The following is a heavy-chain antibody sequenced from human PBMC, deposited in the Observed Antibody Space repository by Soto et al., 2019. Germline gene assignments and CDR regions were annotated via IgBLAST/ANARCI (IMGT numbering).Heavy chain of an antibody. D-gene: IGHD2-2*02. CDR3: ARGGYCSSASCYKGDYYYGMDV. V-gene: IGHV5-51*03. CDR2: IYPGDSDT. J-gene: IGHJ6*02. CDR1: GYSFTSYW. Sequence: EVQLVQSGAEVKKPGESLKISCKGSGYSFTSYWIGWVRQMPGKGLEWMGIIYPGDSDTRYSPSFQGQVTISADKSISTAYLQLSSLRASDTVMYYCARGGYCSSASCYKGDYYYGMDVWGQGTTVTVSS.